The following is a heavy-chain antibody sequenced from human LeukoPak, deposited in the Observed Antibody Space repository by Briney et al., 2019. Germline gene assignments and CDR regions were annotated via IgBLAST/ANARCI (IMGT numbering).Heavy chain of an antibody. J-gene: IGHJ6*02. D-gene: IGHD3-22*01. CDR2: ISAYNGNT. Sequence: WASVKVSCKASGYTFTSYGISWVRQAPGQGLEWMGWISAYNGNTNYAQKLQGRVTMTTDTSTSTAYMELRSLRSEDTAVNYCARGIYYDSSGYYRSYYYYYGMDVWGQGTTVTVSS. CDR3: ARGIYYDSSGYYRSYYYYYGMDV. CDR1: GYTFTSYG. V-gene: IGHV1-18*01.